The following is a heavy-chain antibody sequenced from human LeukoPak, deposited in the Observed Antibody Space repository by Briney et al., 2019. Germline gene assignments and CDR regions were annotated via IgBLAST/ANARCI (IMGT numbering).Heavy chain of an antibody. D-gene: IGHD3-3*01. J-gene: IGHJ4*02. Sequence: GGSLRLSCAASGFTFSSYAMSWVRQAPGKGLEWVSGIGGPGVNTYYADSVKGRFTISRDNSKNTLYLQMNSLRAEDTAVYYCARDTADDFWSGYIRTYFDYWGQGTPVTVSS. V-gene: IGHV3-23*01. CDR3: ARDTADDFWSGYIRTYFDY. CDR2: IGGPGVNT. CDR1: GFTFSSYA.